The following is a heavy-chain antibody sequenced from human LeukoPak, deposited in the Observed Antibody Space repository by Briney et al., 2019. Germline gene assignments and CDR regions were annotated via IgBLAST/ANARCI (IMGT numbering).Heavy chain of an antibody. CDR2: IRYDGSNK. J-gene: IGHJ6*03. CDR3: ARVPGYYYYYYMDV. V-gene: IGHV3-30*02. Sequence: PGGSLRLSCAASGFTFSSYGMHWVRQAPGKGLEWVAFIRYDGSNKYYADSVKGRFTISRGNSKNTLYLQMNSLRAEDTAVYYCARVPGYYYYYYMDVWGKGTTVTISS. CDR1: GFTFSSYG.